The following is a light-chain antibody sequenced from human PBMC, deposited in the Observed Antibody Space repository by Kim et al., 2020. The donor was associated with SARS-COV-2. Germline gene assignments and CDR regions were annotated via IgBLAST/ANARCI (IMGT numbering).Light chain of an antibody. Sequence: EIVMTQSPPTLSVYPGERATLSCRTSQSVSGNLVWYQQKPGQAPRLLIYGASTRATGVPVRFSGSGSGTEFTLTISSLQSEDFAVYYCQRGLTFGGGTKLEI. V-gene: IGKV3-15*01. CDR3: QRGLT. CDR1: QSVSGN. CDR2: GAS. J-gene: IGKJ4*01.